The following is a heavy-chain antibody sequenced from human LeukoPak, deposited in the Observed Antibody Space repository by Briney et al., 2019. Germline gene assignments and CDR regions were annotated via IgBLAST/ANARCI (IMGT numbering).Heavy chain of an antibody. CDR3: ARTSGREKNFDY. J-gene: IGHJ4*02. CDR2: ISYDGATQ. D-gene: IGHD1-26*01. CDR1: GFRFANYA. V-gene: IGHV3-30-3*01. Sequence: GTSLRLSCAASGFRFANYAMHWVRQAPGKGLEWVSIISYDGATQFYADSMKGRFTVSRDNSNNTLYLQLSGLTTEDTAVYFCARTSGREKNFDYWGQGTLVTVSS.